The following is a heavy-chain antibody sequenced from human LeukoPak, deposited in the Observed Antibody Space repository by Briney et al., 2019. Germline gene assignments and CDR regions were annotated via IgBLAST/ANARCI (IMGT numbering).Heavy chain of an antibody. Sequence: ASVKVSCKASGYTFTSYGFSWVRQAPGQGLEWMGWISAYNGNTNYAQNLQGRVTMTTDTSTTTAYMELRSLTSDDTAVYYCARDDRITMIRGFLPAYWGQGTLVTVSS. CDR3: ARDDRITMIRGFLPAY. CDR1: GYTFTSYG. CDR2: ISAYNGNT. D-gene: IGHD3-10*01. J-gene: IGHJ4*02. V-gene: IGHV1-18*01.